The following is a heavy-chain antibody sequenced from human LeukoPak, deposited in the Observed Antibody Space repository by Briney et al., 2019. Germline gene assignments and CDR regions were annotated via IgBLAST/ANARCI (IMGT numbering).Heavy chain of an antibody. Sequence: PSETLSLTCSVSGYSISSGYYWGWIRQPPGKGLEWIGNIYHGGSTYYNPSLKSRVTISVDRSKNQFSLKLSSVTAADTAVYYCASYGYGYIYWGQGTLVTVSS. V-gene: IGHV4-38-2*01. J-gene: IGHJ4*02. CDR1: GYSISSGYY. CDR3: ASYGYGYIY. D-gene: IGHD5-18*01. CDR2: IYHGGST.